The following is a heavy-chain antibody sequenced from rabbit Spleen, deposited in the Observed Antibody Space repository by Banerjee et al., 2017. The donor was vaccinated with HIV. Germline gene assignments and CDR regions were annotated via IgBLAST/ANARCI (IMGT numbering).Heavy chain of an antibody. CDR2: IYTGDGNT. Sequence: EQLEESGGDLVKPEGSLTLTCTASGFSFSSGYWICWVRQAPGKGLEWIACIYTGDGNTYYASWAKGRFTISRTSSTVDLKMTSLTAADTATYFCARHNGGYDFWGPGTLVTVS. V-gene: IGHV1S45*01. J-gene: IGHJ6*01. D-gene: IGHD1-1*01. CDR3: ARHNGGYDF. CDR1: GFSFSSGYW.